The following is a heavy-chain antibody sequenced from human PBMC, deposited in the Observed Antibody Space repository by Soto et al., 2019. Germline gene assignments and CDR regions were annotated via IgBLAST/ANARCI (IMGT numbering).Heavy chain of an antibody. CDR2: IYSGGST. D-gene: IGHD6-13*01. CDR3: ARNLFAAAAGYYYYYGMDV. J-gene: IGHJ6*02. V-gene: IGHV3-53*04. Sequence: EVQLVESGGGLVQPGGSLRLSCAASGFTVSSNYMSWVRQAPGKGLEWVSVIYSGGSTYYADSVKGRFTISRHNSKNTLYLQMNSLRAEDTAVYYCARNLFAAAAGYYYYYGMDVWGQGTTVTVSS. CDR1: GFTVSSNY.